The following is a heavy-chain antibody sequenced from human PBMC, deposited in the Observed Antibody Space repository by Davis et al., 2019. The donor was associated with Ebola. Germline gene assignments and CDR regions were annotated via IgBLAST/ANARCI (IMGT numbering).Heavy chain of an antibody. Sequence: PGGSLRLSCSASGFTFSSYAMHWVRQAPGKGLEYVSAISSNGGSTYYADSVKGRFTISRDNSKTTLYLQMSSLRAEDTAVYYCVREGALLLWFGESPNYYYYGMDVWGQGTTVTVSS. CDR3: VREGALLLWFGESPNYYYYGMDV. J-gene: IGHJ6*02. CDR1: GFTFSSYA. D-gene: IGHD3-10*01. CDR2: ISSNGGST. V-gene: IGHV3-64D*08.